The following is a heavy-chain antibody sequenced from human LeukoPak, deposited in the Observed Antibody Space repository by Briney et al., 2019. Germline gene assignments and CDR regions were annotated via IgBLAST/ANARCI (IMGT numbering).Heavy chain of an antibody. D-gene: IGHD2-2*01. J-gene: IGHJ4*02. V-gene: IGHV3-21*01. CDR2: ISSSSSYI. CDR1: GFTFSSYS. Sequence: GGSLRLSCAASGFTFSSYSMNWVRQAPGKGLEWVSSISSSSSYIYYADSVKGRFTTSRDNAKNSLYLQMNSLRAEDTAVYYCARAGSCSSTSCYPFDYWGQGTLVTVSS. CDR3: ARAGSCSSTSCYPFDY.